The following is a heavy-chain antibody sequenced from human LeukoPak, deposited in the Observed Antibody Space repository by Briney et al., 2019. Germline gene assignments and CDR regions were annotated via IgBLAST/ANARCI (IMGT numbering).Heavy chain of an antibody. D-gene: IGHD2-2*02. V-gene: IGHV4-39*01. Sequence: SETLSLTCAVYGGSFSGYYWGWIRQPPGKGLEWIGSIYYSGSTYYNPSLKSRVTISVDTSKNQFSLKLSSVTAADTAVYYCARHVDPLVPAAIRALNWFDPWGQGTLVTVSS. CDR1: GGSFSGYY. CDR2: IYYSGST. J-gene: IGHJ5*02. CDR3: ARHVDPLVPAAIRALNWFDP.